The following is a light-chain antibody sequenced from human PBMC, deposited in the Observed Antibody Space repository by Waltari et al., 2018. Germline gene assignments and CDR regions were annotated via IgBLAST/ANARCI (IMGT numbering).Light chain of an antibody. V-gene: IGKV1-5*03. J-gene: IGKJ4*01. CDR3: QQYNSWPLT. CDR1: QSINIW. Sequence: DIQMTQSPSTLSASVGDRVTTTCRASQSINIWLAWYQQKPGKAPRLLIDKASGLESGVPSRFSGSGSGTEFTLSISSLQPDDFATYYCQQYNSWPLTFGGGTKVEI. CDR2: KAS.